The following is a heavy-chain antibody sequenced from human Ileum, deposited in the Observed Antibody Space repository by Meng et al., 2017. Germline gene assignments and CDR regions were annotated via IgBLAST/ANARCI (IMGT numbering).Heavy chain of an antibody. CDR3: ARDRGEGGFFDY. CDR2: VNRDVGK. Sequence: GESLKISCALSGFAVSYNYMNWVRQAPGKGLEWVAVVNRDVGKFYSDSAKGRFTIYRDESKNTVYRQMNRLRVEDTAVYYCARDRGEGGFFDYWGQGTRVTVSS. V-gene: IGHV3-53*01. CDR1: GFAVSYNY. D-gene: IGHD3-16*01. J-gene: IGHJ4*02.